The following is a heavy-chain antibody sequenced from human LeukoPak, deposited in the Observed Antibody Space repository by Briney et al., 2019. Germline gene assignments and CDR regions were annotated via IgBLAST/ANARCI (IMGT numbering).Heavy chain of an antibody. CDR3: ARGGYSSSWYPPPWFDP. V-gene: IGHV3-21*01. CDR2: ISSSSSYI. D-gene: IGHD6-13*01. Sequence: PGGSLRLSCAASGFTLSSYSMNWVRQAPGKGLEWVSSISSSSSYIYYADSAKGRFTISRDNAKNSLYLQMNSLRAEDTAVYYCARGGYSSSWYPPPWFDPWGQGTLVTVSS. J-gene: IGHJ5*02. CDR1: GFTLSSYS.